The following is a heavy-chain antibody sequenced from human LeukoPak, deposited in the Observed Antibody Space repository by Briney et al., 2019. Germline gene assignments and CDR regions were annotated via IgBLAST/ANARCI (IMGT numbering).Heavy chain of an antibody. CDR2: LNSDGSST. Sequence: PGGSLRLFCAASGFTFSSYWLHWVSQAPEKGLVWVLRLNSDGSSTSYADSEKGRFTMWSDNGKETAYLPIYRQKAEQPGVYYCARDMRNWNGDYFDYWGQGTLVTVSS. D-gene: IGHD1-20*01. CDR1: GFTFSSYW. V-gene: IGHV3-74*01. J-gene: IGHJ4*02. CDR3: ARDMRNWNGDYFDY.